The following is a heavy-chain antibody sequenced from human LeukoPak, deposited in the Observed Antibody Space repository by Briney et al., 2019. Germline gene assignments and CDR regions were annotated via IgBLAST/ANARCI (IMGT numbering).Heavy chain of an antibody. D-gene: IGHD4-23*01. J-gene: IGHJ6*02. CDR1: GGSISSISSNNYH. CDR3: AREMGVVTAHGIDV. CDR2: IYYSGST. V-gene: IGHV4-39*02. Sequence: SETLSLTCIVSGGSISSISSNNYHWGWIRQPPGKGLVWIGSIYYSGSTYYNPSLKSRVTISVDTSKNQFSLKLSSVTAADMALYYCAREMGVVTAHGIDVWGQGTTVTVSS.